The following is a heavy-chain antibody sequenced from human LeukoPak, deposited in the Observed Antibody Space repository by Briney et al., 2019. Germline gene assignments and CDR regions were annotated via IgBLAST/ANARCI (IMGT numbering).Heavy chain of an antibody. CDR1: GGSIDSYY. Sequence: SETLSLTCTVAGGSIDSYYWSWIRPPPGKGLEWIGYIYYTGSTEYHPSLKSRVTISLDTSKNQFFLRLTSVTAADTAVYYCARVYQSAEYYFDYWGQGNLVSVSS. D-gene: IGHD2-2*01. CDR3: ARVYQSAEYYFDY. CDR2: IYYTGST. V-gene: IGHV4-59*01. J-gene: IGHJ4*02.